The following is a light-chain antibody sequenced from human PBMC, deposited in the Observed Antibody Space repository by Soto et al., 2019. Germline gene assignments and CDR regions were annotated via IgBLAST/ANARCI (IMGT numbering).Light chain of an antibody. Sequence: EIVCTQSPATLSLSPGERAPLSCRASPSVSSYLAWYQQKPGQAPRLLIYDASNRATGIPARFSGSGSGTDFTLTISSLEPEDLAVYYCQQRSNWPWTFGQGTKVDIK. CDR2: DAS. CDR3: QQRSNWPWT. V-gene: IGKV3-11*01. J-gene: IGKJ1*01. CDR1: PSVSSY.